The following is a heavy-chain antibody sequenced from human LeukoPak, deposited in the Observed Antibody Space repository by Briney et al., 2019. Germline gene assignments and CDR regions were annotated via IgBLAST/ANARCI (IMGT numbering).Heavy chain of an antibody. J-gene: IGHJ4*02. Sequence: GGSLRLSCLTSGFTFSTNAMSWVRQAPGKGLEWISGISGSGASTYYADSVTGRFTISRDNSRNTLYLQMNSLRGDDTAVYYCARDLGYCTNGVCHTRFDYWGQGTLVAVS. CDR3: ARDLGYCTNGVCHTRFDY. CDR2: ISGSGAST. CDR1: GFTFSTNA. V-gene: IGHV3-23*01. D-gene: IGHD2-8*01.